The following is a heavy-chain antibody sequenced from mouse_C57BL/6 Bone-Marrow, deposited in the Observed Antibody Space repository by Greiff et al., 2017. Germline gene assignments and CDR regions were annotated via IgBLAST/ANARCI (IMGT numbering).Heavy chain of an antibody. D-gene: IGHD2-4*01. Sequence: EVQLQQSGAELVRPGASVKLSCTASGFNINDYYMHWVKQRPEQGLEWIGRIDPEDGDTEYAPKFQGKATMTADTSSNTAYLQLSSLTSEDTAVYYCTMIYYDYDGDYWRQGTTLTVSS. CDR3: TMIYYDYDGDY. CDR1: GFNINDYY. CDR2: IDPEDGDT. J-gene: IGHJ2*01. V-gene: IGHV14-1*01.